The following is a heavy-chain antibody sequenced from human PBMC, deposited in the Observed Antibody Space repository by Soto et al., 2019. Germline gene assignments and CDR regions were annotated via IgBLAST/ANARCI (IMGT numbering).Heavy chain of an antibody. J-gene: IGHJ4*02. CDR3: ARAAVKLGATLFDS. Sequence: SETLSLTCAVSGGSLRGHYWSWIRKSPEKELEWIGEINHSGFTNYKPTLKSRVTISRDASKNQFSLRLSSMTAADSAVYFCARAAVKLGATLFDSWGQGTLVTVSS. V-gene: IGHV4-34*01. CDR2: INHSGFT. D-gene: IGHD1-26*01. CDR1: GGSLRGHY.